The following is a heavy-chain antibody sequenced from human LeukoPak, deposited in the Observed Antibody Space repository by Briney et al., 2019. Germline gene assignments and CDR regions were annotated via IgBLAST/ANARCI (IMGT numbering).Heavy chain of an antibody. D-gene: IGHD3-3*01. Sequence: SETLSLTCAVYGGSFSGYYWSWIRQPPGKGLEWIGEINHSGSTNYNPSLKSRVTTSVDTSKNQFSLKLSSVTAADTAVYYCARGAANYDFWSGYFAFDYWGQGTLVTVSS. CDR3: ARGAANYDFWSGYFAFDY. V-gene: IGHV4-34*01. CDR2: INHSGST. CDR1: GGSFSGYY. J-gene: IGHJ4*02.